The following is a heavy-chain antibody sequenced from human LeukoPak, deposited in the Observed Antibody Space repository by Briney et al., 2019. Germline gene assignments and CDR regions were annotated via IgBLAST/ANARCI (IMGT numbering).Heavy chain of an antibody. CDR2: IRYDGSNK. V-gene: IGHV3-30*02. Sequence: PGGSLRLSCAASGFTFSSYGMHWVRRTPGKGLEWVAFIRYDGSNKYYADSVKGRFTISRDDSKNTLYLQMNSLRAEDTAVYYCAKELTYYDFWSGYPDYWGQGTLVTVSS. CDR1: GFTFSSYG. J-gene: IGHJ4*02. CDR3: AKELTYYDFWSGYPDY. D-gene: IGHD3-3*01.